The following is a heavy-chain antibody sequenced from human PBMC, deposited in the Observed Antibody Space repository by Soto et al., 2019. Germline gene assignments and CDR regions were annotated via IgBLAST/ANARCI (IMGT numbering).Heavy chain of an antibody. CDR1: GGTFSSYA. V-gene: IGHV1-69*13. Sequence: SVKVSCKSSGGTFSSYAISWVRQAPGQGLEWMGGIIPIFGTANYAQKFQGRVTITADESTSTAYMELSSLRSEDTAVYYCAREFYGDYVSVRFDPWGQGTLVTVSS. CDR3: AREFYGDYVSVRFDP. CDR2: IIPIFGTA. D-gene: IGHD4-17*01. J-gene: IGHJ5*02.